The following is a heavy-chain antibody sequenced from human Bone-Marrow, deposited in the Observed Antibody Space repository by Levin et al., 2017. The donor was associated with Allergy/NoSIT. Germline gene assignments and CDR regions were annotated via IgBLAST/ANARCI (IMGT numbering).Heavy chain of an antibody. V-gene: IGHV3-9*01. Sequence: GGSLRLSCAASGFTFDDYAMHWVRQAPGKGLEWVSGISWNSGSIGYADSVKGRFTISRDNAKNSLYLQMNSLRAEDTALYYCAKGYGDYFYYFDYWGQGTLVTVSS. CDR2: ISWNSGSI. D-gene: IGHD4-17*01. CDR1: GFTFDDYA. CDR3: AKGYGDYFYYFDY. J-gene: IGHJ4*02.